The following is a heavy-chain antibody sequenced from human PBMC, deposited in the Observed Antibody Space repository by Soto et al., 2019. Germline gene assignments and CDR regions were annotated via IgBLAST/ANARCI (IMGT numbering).Heavy chain of an antibody. Sequence: QLQLQEWGPGLVKPSETLSLTCAVSGASISRGGFHWGWIRQPPGQGLEWIGSLYSGSTYYNPSLKSRVTISADTSKNQFSLTLSSVTAADTAVYYCARRGSGHTFDYWGQGTLVTVSS. V-gene: IGHV4-39*01. CDR1: GASISRGGFH. CDR3: ARRGSGHTFDY. CDR2: LYSGST. D-gene: IGHD3-10*01. J-gene: IGHJ4*02.